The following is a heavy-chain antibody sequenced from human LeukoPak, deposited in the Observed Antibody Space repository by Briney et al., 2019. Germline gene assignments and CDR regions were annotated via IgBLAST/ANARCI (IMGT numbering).Heavy chain of an antibody. CDR1: GFTFNSYA. Sequence: PGGSLRLSCVASGFTFNSYAMSWVRQAPGKGLEWVSTINNSGGDTYYADSVKGRFTISRDNSKNTLYLQMKSLRAEDTAVYYRAKESDDSGWSDYFEKWGQGTLVTVSS. V-gene: IGHV3-23*01. CDR2: INNSGGDT. D-gene: IGHD6-19*01. CDR3: AKESDDSGWSDYFEK. J-gene: IGHJ4*02.